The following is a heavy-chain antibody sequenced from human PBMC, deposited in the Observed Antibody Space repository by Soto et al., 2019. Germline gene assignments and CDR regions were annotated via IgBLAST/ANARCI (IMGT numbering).Heavy chain of an antibody. CDR3: VRLVGNRWLDH. V-gene: IGHV6-1*01. Sequence: QVQLQQSGPGLVKPSQTLSLTCAISGDSVSSNSAVWNWIRQSPSRGLEWLGRTYYRSQWHYEYAVFVQSRISIDPDPSKNHFSLQLNSVTPEDTAVYYCVRLVGNRWLDHWGQGTLVTVSS. CDR2: TYYRSQWHY. D-gene: IGHD3-9*01. J-gene: IGHJ4*02. CDR1: GDSVSSNSAV.